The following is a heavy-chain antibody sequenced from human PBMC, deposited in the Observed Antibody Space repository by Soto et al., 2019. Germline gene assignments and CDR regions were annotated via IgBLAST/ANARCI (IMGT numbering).Heavy chain of an antibody. D-gene: IGHD1-7*01. Sequence: XGSLRLSCATSGFTFNTYGMAWVRQAPGKGLAWVSAILGTGDRVSYVDSVKGRFTISRDNSKNTLYLQMNSLRADDTAIYYCAKYFNTGTSSTHDSWGQGTLVTV. CDR2: ILGTGDRV. J-gene: IGHJ4*02. CDR3: AKYFNTGTSSTHDS. CDR1: GFTFNTYG. V-gene: IGHV3-23*01.